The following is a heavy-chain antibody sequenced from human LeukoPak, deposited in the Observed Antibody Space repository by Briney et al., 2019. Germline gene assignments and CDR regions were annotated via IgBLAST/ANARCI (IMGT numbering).Heavy chain of an antibody. CDR2: IYYSGST. CDR3: ARDVMGYCSSTSCYDYYYYMDV. V-gene: IGHV4-59*01. D-gene: IGHD2-2*01. CDR1: GGSISSYY. Sequence: PSETLSLTCTVSGGSISSYYWSWIRQPPGKGLEWIGYIYYSGSTNYNPSLKSRVTISVDTSKNQFSLKLSSVTAADTAVYYCARDVMGYCSSTSCYDYYYYMDVWGKGTTVTVSS. J-gene: IGHJ6*03.